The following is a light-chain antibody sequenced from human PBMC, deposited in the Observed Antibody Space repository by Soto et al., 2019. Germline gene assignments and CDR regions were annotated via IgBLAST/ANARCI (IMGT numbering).Light chain of an antibody. V-gene: IGKV1-5*01. CDR2: DAY. CDR1: QRVSWW. Sequence: DIQMTQSPSTLSASVGDRLTITCRASQRVSWWLAWYPQKPGKAPKLLIYDAYTLESGVPLRFSGNGSGTEFTRTIRSLQPDDVSTYYCQQYNNFRWTFGKQTNEPIK. CDR3: QQYNNFRWT. J-gene: IGKJ1*01.